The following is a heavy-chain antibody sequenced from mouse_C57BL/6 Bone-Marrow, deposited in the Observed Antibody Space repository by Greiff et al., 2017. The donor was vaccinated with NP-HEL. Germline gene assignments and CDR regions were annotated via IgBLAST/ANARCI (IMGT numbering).Heavy chain of an antibody. J-gene: IGHJ2*01. CDR1: GYTFTSYW. CDR3: ARYPDGYWDY. CDR2: IDPSDSYT. D-gene: IGHD2-3*01. Sequence: QVQLQQPGAELVMPGASVKLSCKASGYTFTSYWMHWVKQRPGQGLVWIGEIDPSDSYTNYNQKFKGKSTLTVDKSSSTAYMQLSSLTSEDSAVYYCARYPDGYWDYWGQGTTLTVSS. V-gene: IGHV1-69*01.